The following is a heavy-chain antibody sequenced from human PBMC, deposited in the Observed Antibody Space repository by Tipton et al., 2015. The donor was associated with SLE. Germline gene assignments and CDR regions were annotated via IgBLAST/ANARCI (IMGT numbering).Heavy chain of an antibody. CDR2: ISGSGGST. J-gene: IGHJ4*02. CDR1: GFTFSSYA. CDR3: AKDVIAAAGTWYFDY. D-gene: IGHD6-13*01. Sequence: AVSGFTFSSYAMSWVRQAPGKGLECVSAISGSGGSTYYADSVKGRFTISRDNSKNTLYLQMNSLRAEDTAVYYCAKDVIAAAGTWYFDYWGQGTLVTVSS. V-gene: IGHV3-23*01.